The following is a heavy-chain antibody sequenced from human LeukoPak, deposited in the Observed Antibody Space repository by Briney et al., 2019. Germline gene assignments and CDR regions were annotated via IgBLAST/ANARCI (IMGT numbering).Heavy chain of an antibody. D-gene: IGHD2-15*01. V-gene: IGHV4-59*01. CDR3: ARVGIEDHYYGVDV. J-gene: IGHJ6*02. Sequence: PSETLSLTCSVSGGSISSYYWSWIRQPPGQGLEWIGYIYYSGSTIYNPSLKSRVTISVDTSKNQFSLKLRSVTAADTAVYYCARVGIEDHYYGVDVWGQGTTVTVSS. CDR2: IYYSGST. CDR1: GGSISSYY.